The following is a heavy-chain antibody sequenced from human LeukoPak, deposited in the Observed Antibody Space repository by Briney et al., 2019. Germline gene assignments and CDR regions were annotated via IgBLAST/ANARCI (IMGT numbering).Heavy chain of an antibody. CDR2: ISAYNGNR. J-gene: IGHJ5*02. CDR3: ARGSSSSEGFDP. V-gene: IGHV1-18*01. D-gene: IGHD6-6*01. Sequence: ASVKVSCKASGGTFSSYAISWVRQAPGQGLEWMGWISAYNGNRNYAQKLQGRVTMTTDTSTSTAYMELRSLRSDDTAVYYCARGSSSSEGFDPWGQGTLVTVSS. CDR1: GGTFSSYA.